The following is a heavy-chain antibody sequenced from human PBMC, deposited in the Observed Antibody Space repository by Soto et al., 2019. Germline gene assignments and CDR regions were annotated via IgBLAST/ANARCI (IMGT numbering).Heavy chain of an antibody. Sequence: ASVKVSCKASGYTFTSYYVHWVRQAPGQGLEWMGIINPSGGSTSYAQKFQGRVTMTRDTSTSTVYMELSTVSAEDTAVYYCARHPRAPTSGSYRPREFDCWGQGTLVTVSS. J-gene: IGHJ4*02. CDR1: GYTFTSYY. D-gene: IGHD3-10*01. CDR2: INPSGGST. CDR3: ARHPRAPTSGSYRPREFDC. V-gene: IGHV1-46*01.